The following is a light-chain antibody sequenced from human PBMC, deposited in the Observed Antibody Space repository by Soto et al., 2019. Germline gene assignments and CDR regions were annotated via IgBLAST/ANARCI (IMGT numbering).Light chain of an antibody. Sequence: QMTQSATSLSAYVGDSVTITSRASQGINNYLAWYQQKPGKVPVLLIYSASTLKAGIPSRFSGSGAGTDFTLTISSLQPEDFATYYCQKYDSAPRTFGQGTKVDIK. CDR2: SAS. J-gene: IGKJ1*01. V-gene: IGKV1-27*01. CDR1: QGINNY. CDR3: QKYDSAPRT.